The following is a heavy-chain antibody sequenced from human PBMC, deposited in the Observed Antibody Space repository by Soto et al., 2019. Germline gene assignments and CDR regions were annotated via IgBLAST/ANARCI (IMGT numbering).Heavy chain of an antibody. CDR3: AIHVSSNHHVRFVP. D-gene: IGHD2-2*01. V-gene: IGHV4-59*08. Sequence: PSETLSLTCTVSGGSISTYFWSWIRQSPEKGLEWIGYIYYSGSTNYNPSLKSRVTISVDTSKNQFSLKLSSVTAADTAVYYCAIHVSSNHHVRFVPWGQGTLVNVPS. CDR2: IYYSGST. CDR1: GGSISTYF. J-gene: IGHJ5*02.